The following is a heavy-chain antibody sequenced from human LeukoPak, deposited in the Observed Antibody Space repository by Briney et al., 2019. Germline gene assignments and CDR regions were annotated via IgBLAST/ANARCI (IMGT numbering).Heavy chain of an antibody. J-gene: IGHJ4*02. CDR3: ARGPGGYCSSTSCYPTKFFDY. V-gene: IGHV1-69*05. CDR2: IIPIFGTA. Sequence: GASVKVSCKASGGTFSSYAISWVRQAPGQGLEWMGGIIPIFGTANYAQKFQGRVTITTDESTSTAYMELSSLRSEDTAVYYCARGPGGYCSSTSCYPTKFFDYWGQGTLVTVSS. D-gene: IGHD2-2*01. CDR1: GGTFSSYA.